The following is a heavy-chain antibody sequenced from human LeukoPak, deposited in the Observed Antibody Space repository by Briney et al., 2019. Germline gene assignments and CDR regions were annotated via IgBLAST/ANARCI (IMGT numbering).Heavy chain of an antibody. CDR2: INPNRGDT. D-gene: IGHD3-10*01. CDR3: ARVNTYYYGSGVSRAFHM. Sequence: ASVKVSCKASGYTFTSYDIHWARQATGQGLEWMGRINPNRGDTGYAQKFQGRLTMTRDTPVSTAYMELSSLKSDDTAVYYCARVNTYYYGSGVSRAFHMWGQGTMVTVSA. CDR1: GYTFTSYD. V-gene: IGHV1-8*01. J-gene: IGHJ3*02.